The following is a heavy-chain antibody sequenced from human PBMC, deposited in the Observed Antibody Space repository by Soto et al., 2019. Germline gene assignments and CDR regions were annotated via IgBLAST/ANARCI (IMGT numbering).Heavy chain of an antibody. CDR2: INPNSGGT. V-gene: IGHV1-2*02. Sequence: ASVKVSCKASGYTFTGYYMHRVRQAPGQGLEWMGWINPNSGGTNYAQKFQGRVTMTRDTSISTAYMELSRLRSDDTAVYYCARRAVAGKRPFYWGQGTLVTVSS. CDR1: GYTFTGYY. J-gene: IGHJ4*02. D-gene: IGHD6-19*01. CDR3: ARRAVAGKRPFY.